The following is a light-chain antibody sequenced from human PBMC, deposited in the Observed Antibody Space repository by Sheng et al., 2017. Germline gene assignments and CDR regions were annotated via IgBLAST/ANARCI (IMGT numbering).Light chain of an antibody. CDR2: KAS. CDR1: EEISYW. Sequence: DIQLTQSPSTLSASVGDTVTITCRASEEISYWLAWYQQKPGKAPKLLIYKASTLESGVPSRFSGSESGTEFTLTIASLQPDDFATYYCQQYANYPRTFGQ. V-gene: IGKV1-5*03. CDR3: QQYANYPRT. J-gene: IGKJ1*01.